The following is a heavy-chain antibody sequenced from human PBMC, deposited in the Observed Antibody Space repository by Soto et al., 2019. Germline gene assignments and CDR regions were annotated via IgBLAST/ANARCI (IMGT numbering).Heavy chain of an antibody. CDR1: GGSISSGDYY. D-gene: IGHD5-12*01. V-gene: IGHV4-30-4*01. CDR2: IYYSGST. CDR3: VRDGGGYVRPGYHYGLDV. Sequence: QVQLQESGPGLVKPSQTLSLTCTVSGGSISSGDYYWSWIRQPPGKGLEWIGYIYYSGSTYYHPSLQSRVTISVDTSKNQFSLKLSSVTAADTAVYYCVRDGGGYVRPGYHYGLDVWGQGTTVTVSS. J-gene: IGHJ6*02.